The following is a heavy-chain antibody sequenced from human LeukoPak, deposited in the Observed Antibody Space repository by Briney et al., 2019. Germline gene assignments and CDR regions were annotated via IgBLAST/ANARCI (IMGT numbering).Heavy chain of an antibody. Sequence: SETLSLTCTVSGGSISSYYWSWIRQPPGKGLEWIGYIYYSGSTNYNPSLKSRVTISVDTSKNQFSLKLSSVTAADTAVYYCARARVVVVAATPSRAFDIWGQGTMVTASS. D-gene: IGHD2-15*01. CDR3: ARARVVVVAATPSRAFDI. V-gene: IGHV4-59*01. J-gene: IGHJ3*02. CDR2: IYYSGST. CDR1: GGSISSYY.